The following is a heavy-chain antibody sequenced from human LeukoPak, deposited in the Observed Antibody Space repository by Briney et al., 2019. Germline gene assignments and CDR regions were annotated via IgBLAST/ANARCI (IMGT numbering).Heavy chain of an antibody. Sequence: GRSLRLSCAVSGVTFRNYGLHWVRQAPGKGLEWVAAVWSDGYNKFYADSVKGRFIISRDDSKNTLYLQMNSLGAEDTAMYYCARERAAITIFGLDYWGQGTLVTVSS. CDR2: VWSDGYNK. CDR3: ARERAAITIFGLDY. CDR1: GVTFRNYG. D-gene: IGHD3-3*01. V-gene: IGHV3-33*01. J-gene: IGHJ4*02.